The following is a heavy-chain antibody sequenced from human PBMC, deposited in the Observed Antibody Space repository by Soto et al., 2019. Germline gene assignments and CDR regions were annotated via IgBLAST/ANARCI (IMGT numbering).Heavy chain of an antibody. V-gene: IGHV3-23*01. CDR2: ISGSGGST. Sequence: EVQLLESGGGLVQPGGSLRLSCAASGFTFSSYAMSWVRQAQGKGLEWVSAISGSGGSTYYADSVKGRFTISRDNSKNTLYLQMNSLRAEDTAVYYCAKDPGYDFWSGYYPYFDYWGQGTLVTVSS. J-gene: IGHJ4*02. D-gene: IGHD3-3*01. CDR1: GFTFSSYA. CDR3: AKDPGYDFWSGYYPYFDY.